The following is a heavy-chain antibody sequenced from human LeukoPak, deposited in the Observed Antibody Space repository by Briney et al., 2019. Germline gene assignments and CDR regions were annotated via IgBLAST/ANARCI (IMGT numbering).Heavy chain of an antibody. CDR3: VKDSSVPYGITE. CDR2: ISPSDGNT. D-gene: IGHD4-17*01. CDR1: GFTFSKYA. Sequence: PGGSLRLSCAASGFTFSKYAMSWVRQAPGKGLEWVSAISPSDGNTFYADSVKGRFTISRDNSKNTLSLQMSSLRAEDTALYYCVKDSSVPYGITEWGQGTLVTVSS. J-gene: IGHJ1*01. V-gene: IGHV3-23*01.